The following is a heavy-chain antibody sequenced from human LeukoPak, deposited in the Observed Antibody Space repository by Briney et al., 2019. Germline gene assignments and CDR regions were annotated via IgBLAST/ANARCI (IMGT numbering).Heavy chain of an antibody. J-gene: IGHJ4*02. Sequence: QSGGSLRLSCAASGFTVSSNYMSWVRQAPGKGLEWVSVIYSGGSTYYADSVKGRFTISRDNSKNTLYLQMNSLRAEDTAVYYCAKEMSSGNLFDYWGQGTLVTVSS. V-gene: IGHV3-53*01. CDR1: GFTVSSNY. D-gene: IGHD6-19*01. CDR2: IYSGGST. CDR3: AKEMSSGNLFDY.